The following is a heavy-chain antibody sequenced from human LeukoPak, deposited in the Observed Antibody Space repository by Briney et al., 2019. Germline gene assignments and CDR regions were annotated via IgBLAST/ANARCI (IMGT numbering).Heavy chain of an antibody. Sequence: RPSETLSLTCTVSGGSISSYYWSWIRQPPGKGLEWIGYIYYSGSTNYNPSLKSRVTISVDTSKNQFSLKLSSVTAADTAVYYCASQSKRYFDWLLWDWYFDLWGRGTLVTVSS. CDR1: GGSISSYY. J-gene: IGHJ2*01. D-gene: IGHD3-9*01. CDR3: ASQSKRYFDWLLWDWYFDL. CDR2: IYYSGST. V-gene: IGHV4-59*01.